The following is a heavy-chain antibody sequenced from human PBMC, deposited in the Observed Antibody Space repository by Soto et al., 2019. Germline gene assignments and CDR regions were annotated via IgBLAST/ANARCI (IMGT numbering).Heavy chain of an antibody. J-gene: IGHJ6*03. Sequence: EVQLVESGGGLVQPGGSLKLSCAASGFTFSGSAMHWVRQASGKGLEWVGRIRSKGNNYATAYGASLKGRFTISRDESKKTAYLQMNSLTTEDTAVYYCSRQASDFWSGKPQYYTDAGGKGTTVTVSS. D-gene: IGHD3-3*01. CDR3: SRQASDFWSGKPQYYTDA. V-gene: IGHV3-73*01. CDR2: IRSKGNNYAT. CDR1: GFTFSGSA.